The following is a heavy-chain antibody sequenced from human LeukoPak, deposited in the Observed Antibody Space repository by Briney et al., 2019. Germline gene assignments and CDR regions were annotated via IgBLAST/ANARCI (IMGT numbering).Heavy chain of an antibody. D-gene: IGHD6-19*01. J-gene: IGHJ4*02. Sequence: GGSLRLSCAASGFTFDDYAMHWVRQAPGKGLEWVSLISGDGGSTYYAGSVKGRFTISRDNSKNSLYLQMNSLRTEDTALYYCAKDIHMGSSWLVFDYWGQGALVTVSS. CDR1: GFTFDDYA. CDR3: AKDIHMGSSWLVFDY. V-gene: IGHV3-43*02. CDR2: ISGDGGST.